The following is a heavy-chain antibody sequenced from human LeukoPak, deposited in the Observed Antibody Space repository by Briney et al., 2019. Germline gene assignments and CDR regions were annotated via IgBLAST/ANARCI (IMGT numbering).Heavy chain of an antibody. D-gene: IGHD6-13*01. V-gene: IGHV4-34*01. CDR1: GGSFSGYY. CDR2: INHSGST. CDR3: ARRIAAAGSYFDY. Sequence: SETLSLTCAVYGGSFSGYYWSWIRQPPGKGLEWIGEINHSGSTNYNPSLKSRVTISVDTSKNQLSLKLSSVTAADTAVYYCARRIAAAGSYFDYWGQGTLVTVSS. J-gene: IGHJ4*02.